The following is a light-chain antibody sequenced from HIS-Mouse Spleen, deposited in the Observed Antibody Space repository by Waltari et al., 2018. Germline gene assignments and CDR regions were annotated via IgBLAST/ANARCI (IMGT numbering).Light chain of an antibody. CDR1: ALPKTY. CDR2: EDS. J-gene: IGLJ3*02. Sequence: SYELTQPPPVSVSPGQTARITCSGDALPKTYAYCYQQKSGQAPVLVSYEDSKRPSGIPERFSGSSSGTMATLTISGAQVEDEADYYCYSTDSSGNHRVFGGGTKLTVL. V-gene: IGLV3-10*01. CDR3: YSTDSSGNHRV.